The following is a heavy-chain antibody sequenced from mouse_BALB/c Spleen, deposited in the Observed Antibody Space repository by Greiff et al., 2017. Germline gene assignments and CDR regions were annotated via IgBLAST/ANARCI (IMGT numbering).Heavy chain of an antibody. Sequence: EVHLVESGGGLVQPGGSLKLSCAASGFTFSSYTMSWVRQTPEKRLEWVAYISNGGGSTYYPDTVKGRFTISRDNAKNTLYLQMSSLKSEDTAMYYCASHYDYGAWFAYWGQGTLVTVSA. CDR3: ASHYDYGAWFAY. J-gene: IGHJ3*01. V-gene: IGHV5-12-2*01. D-gene: IGHD2-4*01. CDR2: ISNGGGST. CDR1: GFTFSSYT.